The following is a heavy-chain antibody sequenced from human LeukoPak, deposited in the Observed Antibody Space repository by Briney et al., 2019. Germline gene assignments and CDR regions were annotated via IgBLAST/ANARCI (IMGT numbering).Heavy chain of an antibody. CDR3: ASHSGYDFGFDY. CDR1: GFTFSSYG. CDR2: IWYDGSNK. Sequence: GRSLRLSCAASGFTFSSYGMHWVRQAPGKGLEWVADIWYDGSNKYYADSVKGRFTISRDNSKNTLYLQMNSLRAEDTAVYYCASHSGYDFGFDYWGQGTLVTVSS. V-gene: IGHV3-33*01. J-gene: IGHJ4*02. D-gene: IGHD5-12*01.